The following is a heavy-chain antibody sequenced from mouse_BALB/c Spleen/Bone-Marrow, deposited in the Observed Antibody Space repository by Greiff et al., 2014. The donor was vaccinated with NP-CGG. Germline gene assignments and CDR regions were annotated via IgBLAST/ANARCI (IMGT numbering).Heavy chain of an antibody. J-gene: IGHJ2*01. D-gene: IGHD1-1*01. CDR2: INPSNGRT. CDR1: GYTFTSYW. Sequence: QVQLQQSGAELVKPGASVKLSCKASGYTFTSYWMHWVKQRPGQGLEWIGEINPSNGRTNYNEKFKSKATLTVDKSSSTAYMQLSSLVSEDSAVYYCALYYYGSLDYWGQGTTLTVSS. V-gene: IGHV1S81*02. CDR3: ALYYYGSLDY.